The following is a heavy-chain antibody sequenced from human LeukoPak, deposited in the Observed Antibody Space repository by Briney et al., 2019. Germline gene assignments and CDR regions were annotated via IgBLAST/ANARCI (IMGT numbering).Heavy chain of an antibody. CDR3: ARERGYSYGYGLDY. V-gene: IGHV4-4*02. D-gene: IGHD5-18*01. J-gene: IGHJ4*02. Sequence: PSGTLSLTCAVSGGSISSNNWWNWVRQPPGKGLEWIGEIYHSGSTNFNPSLKSRVTISVDKSKNQFSLRLSSVTAADTAMYYCARERGYSYGYGLDYWGQGTLVTVSS. CDR1: GGSISSNNW. CDR2: IYHSGST.